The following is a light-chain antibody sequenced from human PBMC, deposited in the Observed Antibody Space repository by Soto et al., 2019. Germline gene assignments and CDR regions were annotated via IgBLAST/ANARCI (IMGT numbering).Light chain of an antibody. Sequence: DIVMTQSPDSLAVSLGERATINCKSSQSLFFSSNNNDYLAWYQQKPGQPPKLFIYWASTRESGVPDRFSGSGSGTDFTLTTSSLQAEDVAVYYCQQYYDTPQTFGQGTKVEIK. CDR2: WAS. V-gene: IGKV4-1*01. CDR3: QQYYDTPQT. J-gene: IGKJ1*01. CDR1: QSLFFSSNNNDY.